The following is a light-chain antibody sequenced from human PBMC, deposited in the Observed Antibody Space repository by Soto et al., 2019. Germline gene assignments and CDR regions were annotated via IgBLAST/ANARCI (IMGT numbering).Light chain of an antibody. CDR3: QQYDNLPFT. Sequence: DIQMTQSASSLSASVGDRVTITCQASPDISNYLNWYQQKLGKAPMLLIYDASTLETGVPSRFSGSGSGTDFTLPISSLQPEDIAAYYCQQYDNLPFTFGPGTKVDIK. CDR2: DAS. CDR1: PDISNY. V-gene: IGKV1-33*01. J-gene: IGKJ3*01.